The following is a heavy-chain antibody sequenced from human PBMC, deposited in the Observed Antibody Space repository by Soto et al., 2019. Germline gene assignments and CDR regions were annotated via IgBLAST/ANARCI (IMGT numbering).Heavy chain of an antibody. CDR1: GFTFSSYA. V-gene: IGHV3-23*01. CDR3: AKRRMSSLGGDYYYYMDV. Sequence: PGGSLRLSCAASGFTFSSYAMSGARQAPGKGLEWVSAISGSGGSTYYADSVKGRFTISRDNSKSTLYLQMNSLRAEDTAVYYCAKRRMSSLGGDYYYYMDVWGKGTTVTVSS. J-gene: IGHJ6*03. D-gene: IGHD2-15*01. CDR2: ISGSGGST.